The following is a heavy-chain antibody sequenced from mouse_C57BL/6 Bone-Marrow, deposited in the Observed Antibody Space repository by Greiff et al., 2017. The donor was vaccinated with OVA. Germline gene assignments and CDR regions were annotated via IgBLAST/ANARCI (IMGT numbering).Heavy chain of an antibody. Sequence: EVQLQQSGPELVKPGASVKISCKASGYTFTDYYMNWVKQSHGKSLEWIGDINPNNGGTSYNQKFKGKATLTVDKSSSTAYMELRSLTSEDSAVYYCAYDDGRYWYFDVWGTGTTVTVSS. CDR3: AYDDGRYWYFDV. D-gene: IGHD2-12*01. J-gene: IGHJ1*03. CDR1: GYTFTDYY. V-gene: IGHV1-26*01. CDR2: INPNNGGT.